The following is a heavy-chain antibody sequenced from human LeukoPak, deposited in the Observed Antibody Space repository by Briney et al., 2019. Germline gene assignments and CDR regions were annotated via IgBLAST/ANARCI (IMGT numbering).Heavy chain of an antibody. CDR3: IKDMGFDLFKDAFHI. CDR2: ISWDSSNA. J-gene: IGHJ3*02. CDR1: GFSLDDYA. D-gene: IGHD3-9*01. Sequence: GGSLRLSCVGSGFSLDDYAMHGVRQVPGKGLEWVSSISWDSSNAAYADSVKGRFTISRDNAKNSLYLQMNSLRPEDTAFYYCIKDMGFDLFKDAFHIWGQGTLVTVSS. V-gene: IGHV3-9*01.